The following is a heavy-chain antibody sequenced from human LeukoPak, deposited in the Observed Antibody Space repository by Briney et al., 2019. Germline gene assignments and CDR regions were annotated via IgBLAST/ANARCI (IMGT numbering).Heavy chain of an antibody. V-gene: IGHV1-69*04. Sequence: ASVKVSCKASGGTFSSYAISWVRQAPGQGLEWMGRIIPILGIANYAQKFQGRVTITADKSTSTAYMELSSLRSEDTAVYYCARDRDDWNGMDVWGQGTTVTVSS. J-gene: IGHJ6*02. CDR1: GGTFSSYA. CDR2: IIPILGIA. D-gene: IGHD3-9*01. CDR3: ARDRDDWNGMDV.